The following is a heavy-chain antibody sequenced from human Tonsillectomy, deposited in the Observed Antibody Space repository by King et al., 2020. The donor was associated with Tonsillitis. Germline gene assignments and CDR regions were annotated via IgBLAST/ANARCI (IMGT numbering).Heavy chain of an antibody. Sequence: QLVQSGGGVVQPGRSLRLSCVASGFTFSNYGMHWVRQAPGKGLEWVAVISYDGSKKHYVDSVEGRFTISRDNSKNTLYMQMNRLRAEDTAVYFCASVRLGFYDVLTGYLGAFDMWGQGTMVTVSS. CDR2: ISYDGSKK. CDR3: ASVRLGFYDVLTGYLGAFDM. D-gene: IGHD3-9*01. CDR1: GFTFSNYG. V-gene: IGHV3-33*05. J-gene: IGHJ3*02.